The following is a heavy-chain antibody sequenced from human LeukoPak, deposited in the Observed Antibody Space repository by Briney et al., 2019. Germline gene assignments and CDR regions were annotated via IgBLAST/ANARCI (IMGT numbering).Heavy chain of an antibody. CDR2: MSYDGSHK. Sequence: GGSLRLSCAASGFTFSSYSMNWVRQAPGKGLEWVAVMSYDGSHKYHADSVKGRFTISRDNSKNTLYLQMNSLRAEDTAIYFCARDVGGYAFDYWGQGTLVTVSS. CDR3: ARDVGGYAFDY. CDR1: GFTFSSYS. V-gene: IGHV3-30*03. J-gene: IGHJ4*02. D-gene: IGHD5-12*01.